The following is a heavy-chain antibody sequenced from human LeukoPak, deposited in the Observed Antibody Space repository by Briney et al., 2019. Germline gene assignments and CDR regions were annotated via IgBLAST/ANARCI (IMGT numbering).Heavy chain of an antibody. J-gene: IGHJ4*02. CDR1: GGSISSYY. Sequence: PSETLSLTCTVSGGSISSYYWSWIRQPPGKGLEWIGEIHHSGSTNYNPSLRSRVTISVDISKNQFSLRLNSVTAADTAVYYCAGARGDDWGQGTLVTVSS. D-gene: IGHD3-10*01. CDR2: IHHSGST. CDR3: AGARGDD. V-gene: IGHV4-59*12.